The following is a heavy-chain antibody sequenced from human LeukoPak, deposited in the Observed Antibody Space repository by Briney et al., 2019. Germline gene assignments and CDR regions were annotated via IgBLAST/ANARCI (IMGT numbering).Heavy chain of an antibody. CDR1: GFTFSSYS. Sequence: GGSLRLSCAASGFTFSSYSMNWVRQAPGKGLEWVSSISSSSSYIYYADSVKGRFTISRDNAKNSLYLQMNSLRAEDTAVYYCARFIVARAFDIWGQGTMVTVSS. J-gene: IGHJ3*02. CDR3: ARFIVARAFDI. CDR2: ISSSSSYI. D-gene: IGHD2-15*01. V-gene: IGHV3-21*01.